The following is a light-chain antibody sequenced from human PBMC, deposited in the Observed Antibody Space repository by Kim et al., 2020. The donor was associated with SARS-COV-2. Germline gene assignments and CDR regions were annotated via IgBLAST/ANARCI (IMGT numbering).Light chain of an antibody. CDR2: GKN. J-gene: IGLJ2*01. CDR3: NSRDSSGNHVV. Sequence: LGQKVKITCQGESLRSYYASWYQQKPGQAPVLVIYGKNNRPSGIPDRFSGSSSGNTASLTITGAQAEDEADYYCNSRDSSGNHVVFGGGTQLTVL. V-gene: IGLV3-19*01. CDR1: SLRSYY.